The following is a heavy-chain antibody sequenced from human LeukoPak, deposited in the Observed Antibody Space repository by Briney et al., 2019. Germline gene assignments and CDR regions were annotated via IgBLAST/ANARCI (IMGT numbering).Heavy chain of an antibody. J-gene: IGHJ6*02. CDR1: GFTFDDYA. CDR3: ARDVYGYYGMDV. V-gene: IGHV3-48*04. D-gene: IGHD1-14*01. Sequence: GGSLRLSCAASGFTFDDYAMHWVRQAPGKGLEWVSYISSSSSTIYYADSVKGRFTISRDNAKNSLYLQMNSLRAEDTAVYYCARDVYGYYGMDVWGQGTTVTVSS. CDR2: ISSSSSTI.